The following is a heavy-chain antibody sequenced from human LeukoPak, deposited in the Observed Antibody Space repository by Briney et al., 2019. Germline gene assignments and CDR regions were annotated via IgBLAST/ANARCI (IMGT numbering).Heavy chain of an antibody. J-gene: IGHJ4*02. CDR3: IRHAASGGSGVDY. Sequence: GGSLRLSCAASGFTFSGSAMHWVRQVSGKGLEWVGRIRSKTNNYATAYAASVKDRFSISRDDSKNTVYLQMTSLKTEDTAVYYCIRHAASGGSGVDYWGQGTLVTVSS. V-gene: IGHV3-73*01. D-gene: IGHD3-10*01. CDR2: IRSKTNNYAT. CDR1: GFTFSGSA.